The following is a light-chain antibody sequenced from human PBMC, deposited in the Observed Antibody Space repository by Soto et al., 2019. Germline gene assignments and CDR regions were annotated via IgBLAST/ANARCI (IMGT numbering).Light chain of an antibody. CDR2: EVS. V-gene: IGLV2-14*01. CDR1: SSDVGGYNY. CDR3: SSYTSIYTLEV. Sequence: QSVLTQPASVSGSPGQSITISCTGTSSDVGGYNYVSWYQQHPGKAPKLMIYEVSNRPSGVSNRFSGSKSGDTASLTISGLQAEDDADYYCSSYTSIYTLEVFGGGTKVTVL. J-gene: IGLJ2*01.